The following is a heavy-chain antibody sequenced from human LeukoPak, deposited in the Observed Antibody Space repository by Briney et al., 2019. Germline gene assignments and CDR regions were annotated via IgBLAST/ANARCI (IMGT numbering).Heavy chain of an antibody. J-gene: IGHJ5*02. CDR2: ISYDGSNQ. V-gene: IGHV3-30*04. CDR3: ARGTTIPNWFDP. Sequence: GGSLRLSCTASGFTFTNYPMHWVRQAPGKELEWVAAISYDGSNQDYADSVKGRFTISRDNSKNTLYLQMNSLRTEDTAVYYCARGTTIPNWFDPWGQGTLVTVSS. CDR1: GFTFTNYP. D-gene: IGHD5-12*01.